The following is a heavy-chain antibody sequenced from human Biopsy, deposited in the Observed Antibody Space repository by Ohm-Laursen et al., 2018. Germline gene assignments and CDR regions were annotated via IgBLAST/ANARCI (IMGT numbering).Heavy chain of an antibody. J-gene: IGHJ4*02. V-gene: IGHV3-48*04. D-gene: IGHD3-10*01. Sequence: SLRLSCAASGFTFSSYSMNWVRQAPGEGLEWLSYISGSGTTIFYADSVKGRFTVSRDNAKNSLYLQMNSLTVEDTAVYYCARDGAGSYHDYWGQGTLVTVSS. CDR1: GFTFSSYS. CDR3: ARDGAGSYHDY. CDR2: ISGSGTTI.